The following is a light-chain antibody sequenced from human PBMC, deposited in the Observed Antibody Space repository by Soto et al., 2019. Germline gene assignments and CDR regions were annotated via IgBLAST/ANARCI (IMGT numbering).Light chain of an antibody. J-gene: IGKJ2*01. CDR2: AAS. Sequence: ETILTQSPATLSLSPGEGATLSCRASQSVGSSLAWYQQKPGQAPRLLIYAASIRATGIPARFSGSGSGTAFTLTISSLEPEDFAIYYCQQRSNWPGAFGQGTKLEI. CDR1: QSVGSS. CDR3: QQRSNWPGA. V-gene: IGKV3-11*01.